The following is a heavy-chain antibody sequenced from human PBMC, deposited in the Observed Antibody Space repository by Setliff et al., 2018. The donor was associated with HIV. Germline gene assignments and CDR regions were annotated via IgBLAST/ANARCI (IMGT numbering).Heavy chain of an antibody. Sequence: PSETLSLTCTVSGGSISSGSYYWTWIRQPAGKGLEWIGLIYPSGNTNYNPSLKSRVTISVDTPKNQFSLKLSSVTAADAAVYYCARGSYSSSWYGSHFDYWGQGILVTVSS. J-gene: IGHJ4*02. CDR2: IYPSGNT. D-gene: IGHD6-13*01. CDR1: GGSISSGSYY. CDR3: ARGSYSSSWYGSHFDY. V-gene: IGHV4-61*02.